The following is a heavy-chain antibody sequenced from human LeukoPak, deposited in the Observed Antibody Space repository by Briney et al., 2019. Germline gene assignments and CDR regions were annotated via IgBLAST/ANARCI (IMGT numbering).Heavy chain of an antibody. V-gene: IGHV3-48*02. Sequence: GGSLRLSCAASGFTFSSYSMNWVRQAPGKGLEWVSYISSSSTIYYADSVKGRFTISRDNAKNSLYLQMNSLRDEDTAVYYCARAQRYYYDSSGYFPWDYYGMDVWGQGTTVTVSS. CDR1: GFTFSSYS. D-gene: IGHD3-22*01. CDR2: ISSSSTI. J-gene: IGHJ6*02. CDR3: ARAQRYYYDSSGYFPWDYYGMDV.